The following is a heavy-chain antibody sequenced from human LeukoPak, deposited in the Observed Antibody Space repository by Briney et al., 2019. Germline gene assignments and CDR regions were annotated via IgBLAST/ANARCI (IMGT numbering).Heavy chain of an antibody. Sequence: GGSLRLSCAASGFTFSSYSMNWVRQAPGKGLEWVSYISSSSSTIYYADSVKGRFTISRDNAKNSLYLQMNSLRAEDTAVYYCARVGAEYYYDSSGYYYPDYWGQGTLVTVSS. J-gene: IGHJ4*02. CDR1: GFTFSSYS. CDR3: ARVGAEYYYDSSGYYYPDY. V-gene: IGHV3-48*04. CDR2: ISSSSSTI. D-gene: IGHD3-22*01.